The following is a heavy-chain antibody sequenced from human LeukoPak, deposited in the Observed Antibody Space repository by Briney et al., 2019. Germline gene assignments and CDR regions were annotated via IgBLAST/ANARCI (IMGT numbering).Heavy chain of an antibody. CDR3: ARSGRGTYYYFDL. D-gene: IGHD5-12*01. CDR2: ISGYNGNA. Sequence: ASVKVSCKASTYTFTRYGISWVRQAPGQGLEWMGWISGYNGNANYAQKFLGRVSMTADTATSTAYMELRSLTSDDTAMYYCARSGRGTYYYFDLWGQGTLVTVSS. J-gene: IGHJ4*02. V-gene: IGHV1-18*01. CDR1: TYTFTRYG.